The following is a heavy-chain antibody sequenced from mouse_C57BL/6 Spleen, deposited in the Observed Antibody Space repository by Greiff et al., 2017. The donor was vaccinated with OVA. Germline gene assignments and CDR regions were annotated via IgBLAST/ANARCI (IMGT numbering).Heavy chain of an antibody. J-gene: IGHJ3*01. V-gene: IGHV1-15*01. CDR3: TRGDGKDPFAY. D-gene: IGHD2-3*01. CDR1: GYTFTDYE. Sequence: VQLQQSGAELVRPGASVTLSCKASGYTFTDYEMHWVKQTPVHGLEWIGAIDPETGGTAYNQKFKGKAILTADKSSSTAYMELRSLTSEDSAVYYCTRGDGKDPFAYWGKGTLVTVSA. CDR2: IDPETGGT.